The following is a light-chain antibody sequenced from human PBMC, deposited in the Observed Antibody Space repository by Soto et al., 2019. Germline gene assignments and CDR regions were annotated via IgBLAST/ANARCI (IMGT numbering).Light chain of an antibody. Sequence: DIQMTQSPSSLSASVGDRVTITCRASQSISIYLNWYQQRPGKAPKLLIYAASNLQSGVPSRFSGSGSGTDFTLTISSLQPEDFATYYCQQTYSTPRTFGQGTKVDNK. V-gene: IGKV1-39*01. J-gene: IGKJ1*01. CDR2: AAS. CDR1: QSISIY. CDR3: QQTYSTPRT.